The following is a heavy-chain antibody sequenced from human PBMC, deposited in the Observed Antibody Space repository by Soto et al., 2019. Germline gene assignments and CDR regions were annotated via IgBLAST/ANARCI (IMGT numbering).Heavy chain of an antibody. CDR3: ARGDQFGFGVDY. J-gene: IGHJ4*02. CDR1: GYTFLNHD. V-gene: IGHV1-8*01. Sequence: QVQLVQSGAEVQKPGATLNVSCKASGYTFLNHDINWVRQAPGQGLEWMGWMVPDSGRTGYAKKYQGRVTMTRNTSTSTAYMELNSLTNEDTAVYYCARGDQFGFGVDYWGQGTPVTVSS. CDR2: MVPDSGRT. D-gene: IGHD3-10*01.